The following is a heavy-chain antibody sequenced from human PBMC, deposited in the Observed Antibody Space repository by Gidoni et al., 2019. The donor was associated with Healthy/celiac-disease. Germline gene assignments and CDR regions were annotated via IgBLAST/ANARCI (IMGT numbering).Heavy chain of an antibody. CDR2: MNPNSGNT. D-gene: IGHD2-2*01. Sequence: QVQLVQSGAEVKKPGASVKVSCKASGYTFTSYEINWVRQATGQGLEWMGWMNPNSGNTGYAQKFQGRVTMTRNTSISTAYMELSSLRSEDTAVYYCARERYCSSTSCLYYYYYYMDVWGKGTTVTVSS. V-gene: IGHV1-8*01. CDR3: ARERYCSSTSCLYYYYYYMDV. J-gene: IGHJ6*03. CDR1: GYTFTSYE.